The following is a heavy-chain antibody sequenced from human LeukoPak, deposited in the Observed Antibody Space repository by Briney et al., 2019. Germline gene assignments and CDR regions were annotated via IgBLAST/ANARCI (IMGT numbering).Heavy chain of an antibody. Sequence: PSETLSLTCAVYGGSFSGYYWSWIRQPPGKGLEWIGEINHSGSTNYNPSLKSRVTISVDTSKNHFSLKLSSVTAADTAVYYCARVYLSYFDYWGQGTLVTVSS. CDR2: INHSGST. J-gene: IGHJ4*02. CDR1: GGSFSGYY. CDR3: ARVYLSYFDY. V-gene: IGHV4-34*01. D-gene: IGHD3-16*02.